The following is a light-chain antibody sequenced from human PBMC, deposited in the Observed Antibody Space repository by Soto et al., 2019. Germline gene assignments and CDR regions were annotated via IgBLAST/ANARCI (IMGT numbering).Light chain of an antibody. CDR2: DAS. J-gene: IGKJ2*01. V-gene: IGKV1-5*01. CDR1: QSIDNW. Sequence: DIQMTQSPSTLSASVGDRVTITCRASQSIDNWLAWYQQKPGKAPKLLIYDASRLESGVPSRFSGSGSGTDFTLTISSLQPEDFAPYYCQQLTNFRFTFGQGTKLDIK. CDR3: QQLTNFRFT.